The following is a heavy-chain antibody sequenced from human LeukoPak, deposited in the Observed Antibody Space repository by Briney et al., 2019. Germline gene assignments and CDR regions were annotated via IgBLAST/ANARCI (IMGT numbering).Heavy chain of an antibody. D-gene: IGHD3-9*01. Sequence: GGSLRLSCAASGFTFSSYGMHWVRQAPGKGLEWVAVISYDGSNKYYADSVKGRFTISRDNSKNTLYLQMNSLRAEDTAVYYCARAPDLTGEPYYFDFWGQGTLVTVSS. V-gene: IGHV3-30*03. CDR3: ARAPDLTGEPYYFDF. CDR1: GFTFSSYG. CDR2: ISYDGSNK. J-gene: IGHJ4*02.